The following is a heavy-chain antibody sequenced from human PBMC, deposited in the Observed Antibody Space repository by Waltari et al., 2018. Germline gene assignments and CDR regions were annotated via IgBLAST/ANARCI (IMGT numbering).Heavy chain of an antibody. CDR2: SHSSGSYI. CDR1: GFTFSPFS. Sequence: EVLLVESGGGLVKPGGSLRLSCATSGFTFSPFSMTWVRHAPGKGLGWVSSSHSSGSYIYYADSVKGRFTSSRDNTKNSLYLQMNSLRDEDTAVYYCAREGLLDWGQGTLVTVSS. J-gene: IGHJ4*02. CDR3: AREGLLD. V-gene: IGHV3-21*06. D-gene: IGHD2-8*02.